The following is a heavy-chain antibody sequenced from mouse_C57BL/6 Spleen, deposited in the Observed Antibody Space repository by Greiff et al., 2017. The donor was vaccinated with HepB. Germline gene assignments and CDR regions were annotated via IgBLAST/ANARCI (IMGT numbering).Heavy chain of an antibody. CDR1: GYTFTSYW. CDR2: IDPSDSYT. V-gene: IGHV1-59*01. J-gene: IGHJ4*01. CDR3: GPGAMDY. Sequence: QVQLQQPGAELVRPGTSVKLSCKASGYTFTSYWRHWVKQRPGQGLEWIGVIDPSDSYTNYNQKLKGKATATVDTSSSTAYMQLSSLTSEDSAVDCCGPGAMDYWGQGTSVTVSS.